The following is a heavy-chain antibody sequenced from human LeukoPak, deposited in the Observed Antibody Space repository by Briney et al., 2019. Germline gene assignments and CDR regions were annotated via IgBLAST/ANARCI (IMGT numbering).Heavy chain of an antibody. D-gene: IGHD3-3*01. CDR1: GGSFSGYY. J-gene: IGHJ4*02. CDR3: AREGITIFGVVRNLAFDY. V-gene: IGHV4-34*01. CDR2: INHSGST. Sequence: SETLSLTCAVYGGSFSGYYWSWIRQPPGKGLEWIGEINHSGSTNYNPSLKSRVTISVDTSENQFSLKLSSVTAADTAVYYCAREGITIFGVVRNLAFDYWGQGTLVTVSS.